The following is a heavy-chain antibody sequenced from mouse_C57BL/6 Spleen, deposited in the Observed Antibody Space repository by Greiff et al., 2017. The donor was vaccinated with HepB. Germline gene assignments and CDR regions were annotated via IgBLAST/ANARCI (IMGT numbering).Heavy chain of an antibody. J-gene: IGHJ2*01. V-gene: IGHV1-69*01. Sequence: VQLQQPGAELVMPGASVKLSCKASGYTFTSYWMHWVKQRPGQGLEWIGEIDPSDSYTNYNQKFKGKSTLTVDQSSSTAYMQLSSLTSEDSAVYYCARRQTAQATSFDDWGQGTTLTVSS. CDR2: IDPSDSYT. CDR1: GYTFTSYW. D-gene: IGHD3-2*02. CDR3: ARRQTAQATSFDD.